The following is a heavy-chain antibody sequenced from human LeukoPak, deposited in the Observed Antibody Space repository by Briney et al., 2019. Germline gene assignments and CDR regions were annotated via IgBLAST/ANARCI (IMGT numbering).Heavy chain of an antibody. J-gene: IGHJ5*02. V-gene: IGHV1-8*01. CDR3: ARRKTIRTDNWFDP. CDR1: GYTFTSYD. D-gene: IGHD3-9*01. CDR2: MNPNSGNT. Sequence: ASVKVSCKASGYTFTSYDINLVRQATGQGLEWMGWMNPNSGNTGYAQKFQGRVTMTRNTSISTAYMELSSLRSEDTAVYYCARRKTIRTDNWFDPWGQGTLVTVSS.